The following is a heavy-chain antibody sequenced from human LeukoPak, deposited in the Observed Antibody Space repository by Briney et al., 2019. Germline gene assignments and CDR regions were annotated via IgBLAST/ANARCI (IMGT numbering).Heavy chain of an antibody. V-gene: IGHV3-21*01. Sequence: GRSLRLSCEASVFTFRNYDMHWVRQAPGKGLEWVSSINTGSTYMYYADSVKGRFTISRDNAKNSLHLQMSSLRVEDTAVYFCARVEATTGRNYHYYYMDVWGKGATVTVSS. CDR2: INTGSTYM. D-gene: IGHD1-1*01. CDR3: ARVEATTGRNYHYYYMDV. J-gene: IGHJ6*03. CDR1: VFTFRNYD.